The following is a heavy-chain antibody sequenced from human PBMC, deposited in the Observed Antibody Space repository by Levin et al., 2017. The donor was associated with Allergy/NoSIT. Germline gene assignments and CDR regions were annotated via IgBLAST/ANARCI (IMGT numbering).Heavy chain of an antibody. CDR1: GFTFSSYE. V-gene: IGHV3-48*03. Sequence: GGSLRLSCAASGFTFSSYEMNWVRQAPGKGLEWVSYISSSGSTIYYEDSGKGRFTISRDNAKNSLYLQMNSLRAEDTAVYYCARFDFCGGDCYSSWGAFDIWGQGTMVTVSS. CDR2: ISSSGSTI. D-gene: IGHD2-21*02. CDR3: ARFDFCGGDCYSSWGAFDI. J-gene: IGHJ3*02.